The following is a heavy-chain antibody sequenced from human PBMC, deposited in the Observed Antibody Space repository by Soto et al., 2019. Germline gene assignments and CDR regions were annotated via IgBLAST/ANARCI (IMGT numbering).Heavy chain of an antibody. CDR3: AKGDNLGPTTGYAFDP. V-gene: IGHV6-1*01. CDR1: GDSVSSNTAS. Sequence: QVQLQQSGPGLVKPSQTLSLTCAISGDSVSSNTASWNWIRQSPSRGLEWLGRTYFRSKWYNDYVVSVKSRIIINPDTSNNQFSLQLNSVTPEDTAVYFCAKGDNLGPTTGYAFDPWGQGIMVTVSS. J-gene: IGHJ5*02. CDR2: TYFRSKWYN. D-gene: IGHD5-12*01.